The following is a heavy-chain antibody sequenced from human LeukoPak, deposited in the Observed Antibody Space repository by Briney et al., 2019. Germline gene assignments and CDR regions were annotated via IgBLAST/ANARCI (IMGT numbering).Heavy chain of an antibody. J-gene: IGHJ3*02. V-gene: IGHV4-59*08. CDR1: GGSISSYY. Sequence: SETLSLTCTVSGGSISSYYWSWIRQPPGKGLEWIGYIYYSGSTNYNPFLKSRVTISVDTSKNQFSLKLSSVTAADTAVYYCARSSGWYNAFDIWGQGTMVTVSS. CDR2: IYYSGST. CDR3: ARSSGWYNAFDI. D-gene: IGHD6-19*01.